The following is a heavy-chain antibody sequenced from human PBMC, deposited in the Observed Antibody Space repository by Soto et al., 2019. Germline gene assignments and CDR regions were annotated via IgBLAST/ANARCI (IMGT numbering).Heavy chain of an antibody. CDR2: IRSKAYGGTT. CDR3: TRHLGYDILTGYDYYYYYMDV. J-gene: IGHJ6*03. CDR1: GFTFGDYA. Sequence: GGSLRLSCTASGFTFGDYAMSWFRQAPGKGLEWVGFIRSKAYGGTTEYAASVKGRFTISRDDSKSIAYLQMNSLKTEDTAVYYCTRHLGYDILTGYDYYYYYMDVWGKGTTVTVSS. V-gene: IGHV3-49*03. D-gene: IGHD3-9*01.